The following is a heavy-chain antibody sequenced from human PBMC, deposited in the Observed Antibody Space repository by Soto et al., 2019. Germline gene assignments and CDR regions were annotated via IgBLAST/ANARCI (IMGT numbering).Heavy chain of an antibody. D-gene: IGHD3-10*01. Sequence: QVQLVDSGGGVVQPERSLRLSCRASGFIFSDYAIHWVRQAPGRGLEWVAVLIDDGYFQYYADSVKGRFTISSDKSNNTVYLNTGSLRVDDTAVYYCAREWGRSYYYGMDVWGQGTTVIVSS. J-gene: IGHJ6*02. V-gene: IGHV3-30-3*01. CDR2: LIDDGYFQ. CDR1: GFIFSDYA. CDR3: AREWGRSYYYGMDV.